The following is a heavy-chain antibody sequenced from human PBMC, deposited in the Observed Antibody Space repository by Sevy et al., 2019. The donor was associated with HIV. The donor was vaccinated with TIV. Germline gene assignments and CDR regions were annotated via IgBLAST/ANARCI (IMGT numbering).Heavy chain of an antibody. CDR1: GFTFSSYA. Sequence: GGSLRLSCAASGFTFSSYALNWVRQAPGKGLEWVSTISGSGGSTYYAASVKGRFTISRDNSKNTLYLQMDSLRAEDTAVYYCAKDQYHTSGYYPEGAFDIWGQGTMVTVSS. D-gene: IGHD3-22*01. CDR2: ISGSGGST. CDR3: AKDQYHTSGYYPEGAFDI. V-gene: IGHV3-23*01. J-gene: IGHJ3*02.